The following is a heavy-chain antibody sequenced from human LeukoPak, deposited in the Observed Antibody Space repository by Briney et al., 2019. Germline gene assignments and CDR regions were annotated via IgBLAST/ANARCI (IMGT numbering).Heavy chain of an antibody. CDR1: GFTFDDYA. V-gene: IGHV3-9*03. J-gene: IGHJ4*02. CDR2: ISWNSGSI. Sequence: GGSLRLSCAASGFTFDDYAMHWVRQAPGKGLEWVSGISWNSGSIGYADSVKGRFTISRDNAKNSLYLQMNSLRAEDMALYYCAKDKGSGWSGIDYWGQGTLVTVSS. CDR3: AKDKGSGWSGIDY. D-gene: IGHD6-19*01.